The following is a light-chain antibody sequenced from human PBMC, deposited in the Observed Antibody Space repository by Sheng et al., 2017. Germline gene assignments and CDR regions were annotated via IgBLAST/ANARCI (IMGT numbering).Light chain of an antibody. Sequence: SYELTQPPSVSVSPGQTASISCSGNKLGTKYACWYQQRPGQSPMLVIYQDNKRPSGIPERFSGSNSGNTATLTISGTQALDEADYYCQTWDTTTVVFGGGTKLTVL. J-gene: IGLJ2*01. CDR3: QTWDTTTVV. CDR2: QDN. V-gene: IGLV3-1*01. CDR1: KLGTKY.